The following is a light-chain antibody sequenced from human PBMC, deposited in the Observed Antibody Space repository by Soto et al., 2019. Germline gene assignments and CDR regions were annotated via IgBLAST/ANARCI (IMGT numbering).Light chain of an antibody. CDR2: TAA. CDR1: QRITTY. J-gene: IGKJ2*01. Sequence: IHMTQSPSSLSASVGDRVTITCRASQRITTYLNWYQQKPGKAPKLLIYTAASLQGGVPSRFSGSWSGTDFTLTITTLQPEDFATDFCQQSYSTQYTFGQGTKLEIK. CDR3: QQSYSTQYT. V-gene: IGKV1-39*01.